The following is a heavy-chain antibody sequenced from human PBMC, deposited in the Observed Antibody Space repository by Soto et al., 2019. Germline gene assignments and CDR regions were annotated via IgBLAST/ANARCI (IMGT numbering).Heavy chain of an antibody. Sequence: ASVKVSCKASGYTFTSYGISWVRQAPGQGLEWMGWISAYNGNTNYAQKLQGRVTMTTDTPTSTAYMELRSLRSDDTAVYYCARVGAAAGTGVNLFDPWGQGTLFTVSS. V-gene: IGHV1-18*04. J-gene: IGHJ5*02. CDR3: ARVGAAAGTGVNLFDP. D-gene: IGHD6-13*01. CDR1: GYTFTSYG. CDR2: ISAYNGNT.